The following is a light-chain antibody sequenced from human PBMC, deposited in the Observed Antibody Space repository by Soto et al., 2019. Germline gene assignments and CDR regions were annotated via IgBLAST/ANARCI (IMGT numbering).Light chain of an antibody. V-gene: IGKV2-28*01. CDR2: LGS. J-gene: IGKJ1*01. Sequence: DLVMTQSPLSLPVTPGEPASISCRSSESLLHSNGYNYLDWYLQKPGQSPQLLIFLGSNRASGVPERFSGSGSGTDFTLKISRVEAEDVGVYYCMQALQTPWTFGQGTKVDIK. CDR3: MQALQTPWT. CDR1: ESLLHSNGYNY.